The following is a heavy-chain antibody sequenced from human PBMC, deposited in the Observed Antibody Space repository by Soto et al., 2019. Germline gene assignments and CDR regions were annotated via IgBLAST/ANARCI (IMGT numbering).Heavy chain of an antibody. CDR1: GYGFTTYG. Sequence: QVHLVQSGAEVKKPGDSVKVSGKGSGYGFTTYGITWVRQAPGQGLEWMAWIGAHNGNTNYAQKLQGRVTVTRDTSTSTAYMELRSLRSDDTAVYYCARGRYGDYWGQGALVTVSS. J-gene: IGHJ4*02. D-gene: IGHD1-1*01. V-gene: IGHV1-18*01. CDR3: ARGRYGDY. CDR2: IGAHNGNT.